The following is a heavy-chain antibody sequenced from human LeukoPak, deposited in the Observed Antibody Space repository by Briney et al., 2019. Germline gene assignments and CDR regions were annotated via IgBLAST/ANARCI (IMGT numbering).Heavy chain of an antibody. V-gene: IGHV3-53*01. CDR1: GFTVSSNY. CDR3: ARYMTTVTHYYYYGMDV. D-gene: IGHD4-17*01. J-gene: IGHJ6*04. CDR2: IYSGGST. Sequence: GGSLLLSFAASGFTVSSNYMSWVRQAPGNGLEWVSVIYSGGSTYYADSVKGRFTISRDNSKNTLYLQMNSLRAEDTAVYYCARYMTTVTHYYYYGMDVWGKGTTVTVSS.